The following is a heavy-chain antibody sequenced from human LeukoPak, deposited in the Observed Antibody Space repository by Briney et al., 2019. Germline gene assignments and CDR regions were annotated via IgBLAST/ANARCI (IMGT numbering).Heavy chain of an antibody. J-gene: IGHJ4*02. D-gene: IGHD1-14*01. Sequence: PGGSLRLSCAASGFTFSNDWMSWVRQAPGKGLEWMASIKGDGSDKYYVDSVKGRFTISRDNDKNSMYLQMNSLRAEDTAVYYCARDPETKRGRDGLDYWGPGTLVIVS. CDR3: ARDPETKRGRDGLDY. CDR2: IKGDGSDK. CDR1: GFTFSNDW. V-gene: IGHV3-7*01.